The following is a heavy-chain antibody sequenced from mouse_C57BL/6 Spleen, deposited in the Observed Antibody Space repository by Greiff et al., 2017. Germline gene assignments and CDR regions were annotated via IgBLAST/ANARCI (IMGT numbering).Heavy chain of an antibody. CDR1: GYTFTSYW. CDR2: IYPGNSDT. CDR3: TRGPDYYGSSYVFYAMDY. Sequence: VQLQQSGTVLARPGASVKMSCKTSGYTFTSYWMHWVKQRPGQGLEWIGAIYPGNSDTSYNQKFKGKAKLTAVTSASTAYMELSSLTNEDSAVYYCTRGPDYYGSSYVFYAMDYWGQGTSVTVSS. D-gene: IGHD1-1*01. J-gene: IGHJ4*01. V-gene: IGHV1-5*01.